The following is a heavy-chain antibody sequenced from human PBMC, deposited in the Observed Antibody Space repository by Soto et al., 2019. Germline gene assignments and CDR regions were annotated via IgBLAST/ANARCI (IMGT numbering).Heavy chain of an antibody. CDR3: ARDGGDYVWGSYHSAFDY. V-gene: IGHV1-18*01. D-gene: IGHD3-16*02. J-gene: IGHJ4*02. CDR2: ISAYNGNT. Sequence: QVQLVQSGAEVKKPGASVKVSCKASGYTFTSYGISWVRQAPGQGLEWMGWISAYNGNTNYAQKLQGRVTMTTDTSTSTAYMEVRSLRSDDTAVYYCARDGGDYVWGSYHSAFDYWGQGTLVTVSS. CDR1: GYTFTSYG.